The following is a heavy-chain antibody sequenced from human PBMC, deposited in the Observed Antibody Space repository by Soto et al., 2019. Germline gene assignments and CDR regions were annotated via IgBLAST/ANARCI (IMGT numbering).Heavy chain of an antibody. D-gene: IGHD3-22*01. Sequence: GESLKISCKGSGYSFTSYWIGWVRQMPGKGLEWMGIIYPGDSDTRYSPSFQGRVTISADKPISTAYLQWSSLKASDTAMYYCARANGYYDSSGYTPDWFDPWGQGTLVTVSS. CDR2: IYPGDSDT. V-gene: IGHV5-51*04. J-gene: IGHJ5*02. CDR1: GYSFTSYW. CDR3: ARANGYYDSSGYTPDWFDP.